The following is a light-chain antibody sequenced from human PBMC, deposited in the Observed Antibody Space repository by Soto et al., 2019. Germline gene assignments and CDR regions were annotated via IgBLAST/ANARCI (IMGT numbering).Light chain of an antibody. J-gene: IGKJ5*01. CDR3: QQYNNWPPVT. V-gene: IGKV3-15*01. CDR2: DAS. Sequence: EIVMTQSPATLSVSPGERVTLSCRASQSVSSSLAWYQQKSGQAPRLLIYDASTRATGIPAKFSGSGSGTEFTLTISSLQSEDFAIYCCQQYNNWPPVTFGQGTRLEIK. CDR1: QSVSSS.